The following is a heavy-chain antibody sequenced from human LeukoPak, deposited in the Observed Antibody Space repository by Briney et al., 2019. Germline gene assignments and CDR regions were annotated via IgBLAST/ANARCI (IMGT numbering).Heavy chain of an antibody. Sequence: PSETLSLTCAVYGGSFSGYYWSWIRQPPGKGLEWIGEINHSGSTNYNPSLTSRVTISVDTSKNQFSLKLSSVTAADTAVYYCARGFLVRGVLNWFDPWGQGTLVTVSS. V-gene: IGHV4-34*01. CDR1: GGSFSGYY. CDR3: ARGFLVRGVLNWFDP. J-gene: IGHJ5*02. CDR2: INHSGST. D-gene: IGHD3-10*01.